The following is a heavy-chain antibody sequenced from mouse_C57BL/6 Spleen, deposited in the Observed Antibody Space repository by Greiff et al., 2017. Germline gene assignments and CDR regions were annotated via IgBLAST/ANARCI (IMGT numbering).Heavy chain of an antibody. V-gene: IGHV1-53*01. D-gene: IGHD2-5*01. J-gene: IGHJ2*01. Sequence: VQLQQPGTELVKPGASVKLSCKASGYTFTSYWMHWVKQRPGQGLEWIGNINPSNGGTNYNEKFKSKATRTVDKSSSTAYMQLSSLTSEDSAVYYCARDYSNYSYYFDYWGQGTTLTVSS. CDR2: INPSNGGT. CDR3: ARDYSNYSYYFDY. CDR1: GYTFTSYW.